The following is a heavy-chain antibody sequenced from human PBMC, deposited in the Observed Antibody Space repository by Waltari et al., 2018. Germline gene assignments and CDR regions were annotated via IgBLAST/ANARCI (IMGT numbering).Heavy chain of an antibody. V-gene: IGHV3-49*03. CDR3: ARGEYSSAY. J-gene: IGHJ4*02. CDR1: GFSVGDFA. Sequence: EVQLVESGGGLAQPGRSLRLSCSVSGFSVGDFAISWFRQAPGKGVEWGGFMRRKTYGETAQYAASVKGRFSISRDDSKNIAHLQMNSLKTEDTAVYYCARGEYSSAYWGQGTRVTVSS. D-gene: IGHD3-22*01. CDR2: MRRKTYGETA.